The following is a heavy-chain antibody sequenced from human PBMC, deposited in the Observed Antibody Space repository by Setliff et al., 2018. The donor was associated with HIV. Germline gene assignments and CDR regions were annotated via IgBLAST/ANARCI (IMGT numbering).Heavy chain of an antibody. CDR2: IYYSGST. Sequence: KTSETPSLTCAVSGVSISSSNWWTWVRQPPGKGLEWIGSIYYSGSTNYNPSLKSRVTISVDTSKNQFSLKLTSVTAADTAVYYCARRDGYSLVYWGQGTLVTVSS. D-gene: IGHD5-18*01. V-gene: IGHV4-4*02. J-gene: IGHJ4*02. CDR1: GVSISSSNW. CDR3: ARRDGYSLVY.